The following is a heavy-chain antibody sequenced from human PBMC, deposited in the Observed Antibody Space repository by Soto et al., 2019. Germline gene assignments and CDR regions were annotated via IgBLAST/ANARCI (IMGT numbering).Heavy chain of an antibody. CDR1: GGSINTGGYY. D-gene: IGHD3-3*01. CDR2: VHYSGST. J-gene: IGHJ6*02. CDR3: ARDRGHYDFSTGYAYYYYGMDV. V-gene: IGHV4-31*03. Sequence: QVHLQESGPGLVKPSQTLTLTCTVSGGSINTGGYYWRWIRQHPGKGLEWIGYVHYSGSTYYNPSLKSRVTLSVDTSKHQFSLELTSVTAADTAVYYCARDRGHYDFSTGYAYYYYGMDVWGQGTTVTVSS.